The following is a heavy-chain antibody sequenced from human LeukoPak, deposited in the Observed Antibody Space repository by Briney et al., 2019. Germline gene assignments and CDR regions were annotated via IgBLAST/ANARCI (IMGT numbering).Heavy chain of an antibody. V-gene: IGHV1-46*01. CDR1: GYTFINHY. CDR2: INPSGGDS. CDR3: ARDPSYCGGDCYAFDI. Sequence: APVKVSCKASGYTFINHYLHWVRQAPGQGLQWTGIINPSGGDSKYAQKFQGRVTVTRDTSTYTVYMELSSLRSEDTAVYYCARDPSYCGGDCYAFDIWGQGTMVTVSS. D-gene: IGHD2-21*02. J-gene: IGHJ3*02.